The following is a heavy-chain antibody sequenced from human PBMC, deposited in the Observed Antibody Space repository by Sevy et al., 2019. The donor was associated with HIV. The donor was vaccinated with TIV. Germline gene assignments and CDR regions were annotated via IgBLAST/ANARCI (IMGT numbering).Heavy chain of an antibody. CDR1: GDSVSSNSAA. CDR3: ARDPRSSGWYIPYYFDY. CDR2: TYYRSQWFN. D-gene: IGHD6-19*01. Sequence: SQTLSLTCAISGDSVSSNSAAWTWIRQSPSRGLEWLGRTYYRSQWFNDYAVSVKSRIPINPDTSNNQFSLQLNSVTPEDTAVDYCARDPRSSGWYIPYYFDYWGQGTLVTVSS. V-gene: IGHV6-1*01. J-gene: IGHJ4*02.